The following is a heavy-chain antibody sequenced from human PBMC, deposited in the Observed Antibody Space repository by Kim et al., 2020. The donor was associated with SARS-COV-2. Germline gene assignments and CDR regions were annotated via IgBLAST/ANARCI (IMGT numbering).Heavy chain of an antibody. J-gene: IGHJ5*02. D-gene: IGHD3-10*01. CDR1: GYTFTSYD. CDR2: MNPNSGNT. V-gene: IGHV1-8*01. Sequence: ASVKVSCKASGYTFTSYDINWVRQATGQGLEWMGWMNPNSGNTGYAQKFQGRVTMTRNTSISTAYMELSSLRSEDTAVYYCARGVRVRGVNPTQTRGPRGYWFDPWGQGTLVTVSS. CDR3: ARGVRVRGVNPTQTRGPRGYWFDP.